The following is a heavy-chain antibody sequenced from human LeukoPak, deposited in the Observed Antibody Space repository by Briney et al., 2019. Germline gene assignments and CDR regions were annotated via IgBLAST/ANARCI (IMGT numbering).Heavy chain of an antibody. V-gene: IGHV3-23*01. D-gene: IGHD3-22*01. CDR2: ISDSGGRT. Sequence: GGSLRLSCAVSGITLSNYGMSWVRQATGKGLEWVAGISDSGGRTNYAGSVKGRFTISRDNPKNTLYLQMNSLRAEDTAVYFCAKRGVVIRVILVGFHKEANYFDSWGQGVLVTVSS. J-gene: IGHJ4*02. CDR1: GITLSNYG. CDR3: AKRGVVIRVILVGFHKEANYFDS.